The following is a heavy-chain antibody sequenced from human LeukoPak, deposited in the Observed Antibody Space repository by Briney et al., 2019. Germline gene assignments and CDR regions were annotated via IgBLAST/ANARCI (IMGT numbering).Heavy chain of an antibody. J-gene: IGHJ4*02. V-gene: IGHV3-48*01. D-gene: IGHD3-10*01. CDR3: ARGEYGSGSYDHPPANDY. CDR2: ISSSSSTI. CDR1: GFTFSSYS. Sequence: PGGSLRLSCAASGFTFSSYSMNWVRQAPGRGLEWVSYISSSSSTIYYADSVKGRFTISRDNAKNSLYLQMNSLRAEDTAVYYCARGEYGSGSYDHPPANDYWGQGTLVTVSS.